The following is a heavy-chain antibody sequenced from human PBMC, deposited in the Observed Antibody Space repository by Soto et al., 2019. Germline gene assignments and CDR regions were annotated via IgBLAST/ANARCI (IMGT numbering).Heavy chain of an antibody. CDR1: GGSIIGVRW. J-gene: IGHJ3*01. V-gene: IGHV4-4*02. CDR3: ASRDPYGDYAHAFDV. D-gene: IGHD4-17*01. Sequence: QVQLQEPGPGLVKPWGTLSLTCAVSGGSIIGVRWWNWVRQSPGKGLGWIGDIFQSGSTDYNPSLKSRVTILVDKLKNQVSLRLTSVTAADTAVYYCASRDPYGDYAHAFDVWGRGTMVSVSS. CDR2: IFQSGST.